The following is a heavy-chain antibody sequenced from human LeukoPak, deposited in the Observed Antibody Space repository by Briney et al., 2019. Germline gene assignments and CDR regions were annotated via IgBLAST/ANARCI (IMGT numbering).Heavy chain of an antibody. J-gene: IGHJ6*02. CDR3: ASGYCSSTSYYYYGMDV. CDR1: GGTFSSYA. V-gene: IGHV1-69*13. CDR2: IIPIFGTA. Sequence: SVKVSCKASGGTFSSYAISWVRQALGQGLEWRGGIIPIFGTANYAQKFQGRVTITADESTSTAYMELSSLRSEDTAVYYCASGYCSSTSYYYYGMDVWGQGTTVTVSS. D-gene: IGHD2-2*03.